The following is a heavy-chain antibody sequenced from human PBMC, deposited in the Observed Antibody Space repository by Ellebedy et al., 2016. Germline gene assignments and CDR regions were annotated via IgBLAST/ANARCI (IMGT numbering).Heavy chain of an antibody. CDR2: ITWNSGSI. CDR3: AKGAFSGSPFYFDY. V-gene: IGHV3-9*01. Sequence: LSLTCAASGFIFDDYAMHWVRQGPGKGLEWVSGITWNSGSIVYADSVKGRFTISRDNAKKYLFLQMNSLRPEDTAFYYCAKGAFSGSPFYFDYWGQGVLVTVSS. D-gene: IGHD1-26*01. J-gene: IGHJ4*02. CDR1: GFIFDDYA.